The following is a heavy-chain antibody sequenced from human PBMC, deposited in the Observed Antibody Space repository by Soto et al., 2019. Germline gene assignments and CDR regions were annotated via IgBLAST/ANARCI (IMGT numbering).Heavy chain of an antibody. V-gene: IGHV3-23*01. Sequence: GGSLRLSCAASGFTFSSYAMSWVRQAPGKGLEWVSAISGSGGSTYYADSVKGRFTISRDNSKNTLDLQMNSLRAEDTAVYYCATHPVLGYCSSTSCYPRDYYYYYMDVWGKGTTVTVSS. CDR3: ATHPVLGYCSSTSCYPRDYYYYYMDV. CDR2: ISGSGGST. CDR1: GFTFSSYA. D-gene: IGHD2-2*01. J-gene: IGHJ6*03.